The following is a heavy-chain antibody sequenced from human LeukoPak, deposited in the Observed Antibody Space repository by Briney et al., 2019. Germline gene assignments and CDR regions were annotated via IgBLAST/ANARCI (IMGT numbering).Heavy chain of an antibody. V-gene: IGHV3-30*02. D-gene: IGHD6-6*01. CDR2: IRYDGSNK. CDR1: GFTFSSYG. J-gene: IGHJ4*02. Sequence: GGSLRLSCAASGFTFSSYGMHWVRQAPGKGLEWVAFIRYDGSNKYYADSVKGRFTISRDNSKNTLYLQMNSLRAEDTAVYYCAKDKYSSSSVFDYWGQGTLVTVSP. CDR3: AKDKYSSSSVFDY.